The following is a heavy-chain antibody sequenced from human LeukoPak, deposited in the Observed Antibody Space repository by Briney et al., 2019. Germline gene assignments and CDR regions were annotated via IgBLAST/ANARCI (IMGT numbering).Heavy chain of an antibody. V-gene: IGHV3-21*01. Sequence: PGGSLRLSCAASGFSLSIYSMSWVHQAPGKGLEWVSSISSGSTYIYYADSVKGRFTISRDDAKISLYLQMNSLGAEDTALYYCARDLVPAAIDGMDVSGQGTTVSVSS. CDR2: ISSGSTYI. J-gene: IGHJ6*02. CDR1: GFSLSIYS. CDR3: ARDLVPAAIDGMDV. D-gene: IGHD2-2*02.